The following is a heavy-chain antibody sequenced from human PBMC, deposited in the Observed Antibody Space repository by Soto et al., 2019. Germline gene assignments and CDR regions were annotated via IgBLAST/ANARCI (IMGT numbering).Heavy chain of an antibody. CDR2: IYYSGST. V-gene: IGHV4-31*03. CDR1: GGSMCSGGYY. D-gene: IGHD3-22*01. J-gene: IGHJ4*02. Sequence: PSYTMSLTCTVSGGSMCSGGYYWSWIRQHPGKGLEWIGYIYYSGSTYYNPSLKSRVTISVDTSKNQFSLKLSSVTAADTAVYYCARERYDGDYFDYWGQGTLVTVSS. CDR3: ARERYDGDYFDY.